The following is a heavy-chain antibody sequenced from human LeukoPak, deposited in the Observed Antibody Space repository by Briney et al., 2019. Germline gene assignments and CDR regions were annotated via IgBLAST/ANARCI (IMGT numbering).Heavy chain of an antibody. CDR1: GGSISSSSYY. V-gene: IGHV4-39*01. Sequence: SETLSLTCTVSGGSISSSSYYWGWIRQPPGKGLEWIGSIYYSGSTYYNPSLKSRVTISVGTSKNQFSLKLSSVTAADTAVYYCARRVYSGSYYWFDPWGQGTLVTVSS. J-gene: IGHJ5*02. D-gene: IGHD1-26*01. CDR3: ARRVYSGSYYWFDP. CDR2: IYYSGST.